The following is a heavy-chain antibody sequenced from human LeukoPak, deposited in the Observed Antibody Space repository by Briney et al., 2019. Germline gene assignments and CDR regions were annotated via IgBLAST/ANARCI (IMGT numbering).Heavy chain of an antibody. CDR3: ARELVSLGTGYFDL. CDR1: GFTFRTYG. CDR2: ITGSSTWT. J-gene: IGHJ2*01. V-gene: IGHV3-23*01. Sequence: GGSLRLSCEASGFTFRTYGMTWVRQAPGKGLEWVSGITGSSTWTYYADSVKGRFTISRDNSNNTLHLQMNILRAEDTAIYYCARELVSLGTGYFDLWGRGTLVTVSS. D-gene: IGHD7-27*01.